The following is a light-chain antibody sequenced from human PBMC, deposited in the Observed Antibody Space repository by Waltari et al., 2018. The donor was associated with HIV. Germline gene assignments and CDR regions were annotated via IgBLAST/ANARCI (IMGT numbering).Light chain of an antibody. Sequence: QSVLTQPPSASGTPGQRVTIFCSGSSSTIGRNNVYWYQQLPEMAPKLRIYRNTERPSGVPDRFSGSKSGTSASLAISGLRSEDEADYYCATWDDSLSGVLFGGGTKLTVL. CDR2: RNT. V-gene: IGLV1-47*01. J-gene: IGLJ2*01. CDR3: ATWDDSLSGVL. CDR1: SSTIGRNN.